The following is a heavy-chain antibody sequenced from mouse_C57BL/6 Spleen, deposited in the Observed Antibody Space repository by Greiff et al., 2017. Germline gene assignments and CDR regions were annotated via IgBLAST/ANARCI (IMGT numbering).Heavy chain of an antibody. CDR2: INPSSGYT. J-gene: IGHJ2*01. Sequence: VQLQESGAELARPGASVKMSCKASGYTFTSYTMHWVKQRPGQGLEWIGYINPSSGYTKYNQKFKDKATLTADKSSSTAYMQLSSLTSEDSAVYYCARELFFDYWGQGTTLTVAS. CDR1: GYTFTSYT. V-gene: IGHV1-4*01. CDR3: ARELFFDY.